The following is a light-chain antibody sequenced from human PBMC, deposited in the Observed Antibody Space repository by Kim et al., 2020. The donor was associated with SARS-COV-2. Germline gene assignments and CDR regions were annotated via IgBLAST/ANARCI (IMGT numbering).Light chain of an antibody. CDR1: QSVSSSY. Sequence: EIVLTQSPGTLSLSPGERATLSCRASQSVSSSYVAWYQQKPGQAPRLLIYGASSRATGIPDRFSGSGSGTDFTLTISRLEPEDFAVYYCKQYGSSPYTLGQGTKLEI. CDR3: KQYGSSPYT. J-gene: IGKJ2*01. CDR2: GAS. V-gene: IGKV3-20*01.